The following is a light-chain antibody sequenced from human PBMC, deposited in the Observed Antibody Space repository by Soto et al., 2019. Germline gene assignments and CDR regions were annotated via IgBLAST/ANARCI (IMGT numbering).Light chain of an antibody. Sequence: EIVLPQSQGTLSLSPGESATLSCRASQSVGSDYLAWYQQNPGQATRLLIYGASSRATGIPDRFSGSGSGTDFTLTISRLEPEDFAVYYCQQYGSSRGTFGQGTKVDIK. CDR3: QQYGSSRGT. CDR2: GAS. J-gene: IGKJ1*01. V-gene: IGKV3-20*01. CDR1: QSVGSDY.